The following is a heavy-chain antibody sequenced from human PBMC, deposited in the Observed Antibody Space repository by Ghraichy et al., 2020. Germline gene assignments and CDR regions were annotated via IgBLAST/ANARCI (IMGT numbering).Heavy chain of an antibody. J-gene: IGHJ6*02. D-gene: IGHD3-22*01. CDR2: INHSGST. CDR3: ARGPYYYDSSGYYGRNYYYYYGMDV. V-gene: IGHV4-34*01. Sequence: SETLSLTCAVYGGSFSGYYWSWIRQPPGKGLEWIGEINHSGSTNYNPSLKSRVTISVDTSKNQFSLKLSSVTAADTAVYYCARGPYYYDSSGYYGRNYYYYYGMDVWGQGTTVTVSS. CDR1: GGSFSGYY.